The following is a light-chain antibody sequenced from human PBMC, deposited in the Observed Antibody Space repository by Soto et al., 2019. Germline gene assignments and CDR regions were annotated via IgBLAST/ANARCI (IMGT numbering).Light chain of an antibody. CDR1: QSVSNTY. CDR2: GAS. J-gene: IGKJ1*01. Sequence: IVLTQSPGTLSLSPGERATLSCRTSQSVSNTYVAWYQQKPGQAPRLLIYGASSRATGIPDRFSGSGSGTDFTLTISRLEPEDLAVYYCHQYGSSPWTFGQGTKVDIK. V-gene: IGKV3-20*01. CDR3: HQYGSSPWT.